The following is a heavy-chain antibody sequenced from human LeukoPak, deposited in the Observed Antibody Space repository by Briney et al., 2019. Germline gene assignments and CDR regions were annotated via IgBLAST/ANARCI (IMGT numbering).Heavy chain of an antibody. Sequence: GWSLRLSCAASGFTFSSYGMHWVRQAPGKGLEWVAFIRYDGSNKYYADPVKGRFTISRDNSKNTLYLQMNSLRAEDTAVYYCAGGLRPRINAFDIWGQGTIVTVSS. CDR2: IRYDGSNK. CDR3: AGGLRPRINAFDI. D-gene: IGHD2-15*01. V-gene: IGHV3-30*02. J-gene: IGHJ3*02. CDR1: GFTFSSYG.